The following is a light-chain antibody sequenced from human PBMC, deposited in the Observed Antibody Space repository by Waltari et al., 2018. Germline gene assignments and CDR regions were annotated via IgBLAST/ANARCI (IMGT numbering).Light chain of an antibody. V-gene: IGKV3-11*01. CDR3: QQRSNWPLMYT. Sequence: EIVLTQSPATLSLSPGERATLPCRASQSVSSYFAWYQQKPGQAPRLLIYDASNRATGIPARFSGSGSGTDFTLTISSLEPEDFAVYYCQQRSNWPLMYTFGQGTKLEIK. CDR2: DAS. J-gene: IGKJ2*01. CDR1: QSVSSY.